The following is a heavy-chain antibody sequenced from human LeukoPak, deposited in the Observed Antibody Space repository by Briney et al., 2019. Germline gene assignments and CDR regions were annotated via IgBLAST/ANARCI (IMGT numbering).Heavy chain of an antibody. V-gene: IGHV3-21*01. D-gene: IGHD3-9*01. J-gene: IGHJ4*02. CDR2: ISSSSSYI. Sequence: GGSLRLSCAASGFTFSSYSMNWVRQAPGKGLEWVPSISSSSSYIYYADSVKGRFTISRDNAKNSLYLQMNSLRAEDTAVYYCARRTGYDILTGYHLYYFDYWGQGTLVTVSS. CDR3: ARRTGYDILTGYHLYYFDY. CDR1: GFTFSSYS.